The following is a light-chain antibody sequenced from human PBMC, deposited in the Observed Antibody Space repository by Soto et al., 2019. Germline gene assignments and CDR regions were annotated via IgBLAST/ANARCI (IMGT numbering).Light chain of an antibody. CDR2: QVT. CDR3: CSYSSSSTFEV. J-gene: IGLJ1*01. CDR1: SSDVGGYYY. Sequence: SLLTQPSSVSGSPGQACTIACTGTSSDVGGYYYVSWYQHHPGKAPKLIIYQVTSRPSGVSNRFSASKSGNTASLTISAIQAADEAIYYCCSYSSSSTFEVFGTRTKVTVL. V-gene: IGLV2-14*01.